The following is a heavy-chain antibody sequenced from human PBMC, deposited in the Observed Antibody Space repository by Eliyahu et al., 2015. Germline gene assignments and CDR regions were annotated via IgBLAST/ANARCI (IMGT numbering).Heavy chain of an antibody. CDR3: ARSGNSSSWYLRLQPNYYYYYYMDV. Sequence: QLQLQESGPGLVKPSETLSLTXTVXGGSXSSSSXYWGWIXQPPGKGXXWIGSIYYSGSTYYNPSLKSXVTISVDTSKNQFSLKLSSVTAADTAVYYCARSGNSSSWYLRLQPNYYYYYYMDVWGKGTTVTVSS. CDR2: IYYSGST. V-gene: IGHV4-39*01. J-gene: IGHJ6*03. D-gene: IGHD6-13*01. CDR1: GGSXSSSSXY.